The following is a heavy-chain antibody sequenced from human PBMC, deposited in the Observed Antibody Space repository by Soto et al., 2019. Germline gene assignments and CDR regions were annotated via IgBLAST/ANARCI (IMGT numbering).Heavy chain of an antibody. CDR1: GFTISNAW. V-gene: IGHV3-15*01. CDR2: IKSKTDGGTT. Sequence: EVQLVESGGGLVKLGGSLRLSCAASGFTISNAWMSWVRQAPGKGLEWVGRIKSKTDGGTTDYAAPVKGRFTISRDDSKNTLYLQMSSLKTEDTAVYYCTTGVHDYGDYSNWGQGTLVTVSS. J-gene: IGHJ4*02. D-gene: IGHD4-17*01. CDR3: TTGVHDYGDYSN.